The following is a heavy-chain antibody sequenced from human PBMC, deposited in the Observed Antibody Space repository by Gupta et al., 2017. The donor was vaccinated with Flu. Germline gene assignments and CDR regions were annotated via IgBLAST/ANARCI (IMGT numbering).Heavy chain of an antibody. Sequence: GLVKPSQTLSLTCTVSGGSISSGGYYWSWIRQHPGKGLEWIGYIYYSGSTYYNPSLKSRVTISVDTSKNQFSLKLSSVTAADTAVYYCARWDYRVETAMAQTPTGGYYFDYWGQGTLVTVSS. V-gene: IGHV4-31*03. CDR1: GGSISSGGYY. CDR2: IYYSGST. D-gene: IGHD5-18*01. CDR3: ARWDYRVETAMAQTPTGGYYFDY. J-gene: IGHJ4*02.